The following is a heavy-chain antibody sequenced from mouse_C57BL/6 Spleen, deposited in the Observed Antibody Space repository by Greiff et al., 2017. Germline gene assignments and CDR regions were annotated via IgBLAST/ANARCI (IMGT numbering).Heavy chain of an antibody. Sequence: QVQLQQSDAELVKPGASVKISCKVSGYTFTVHTIHWMKQRPEQGLEWIGYIYPRDGSTKYNEKFKGKATLTADKSSSTAYMQHNSRTSEDAAVYFCARERYSNLAWFAYWGQGTLVTVSA. V-gene: IGHV1-78*01. D-gene: IGHD2-5*01. J-gene: IGHJ3*01. CDR1: GYTFTVHT. CDR2: IYPRDGST. CDR3: ARERYSNLAWFAY.